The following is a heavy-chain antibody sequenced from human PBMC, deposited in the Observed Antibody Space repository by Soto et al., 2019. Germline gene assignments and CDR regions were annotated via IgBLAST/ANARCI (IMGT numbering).Heavy chain of an antibody. CDR2: IFYSGST. CDR1: GGSISSYY. J-gene: IGHJ3*02. V-gene: IGHV4-59*08. D-gene: IGHD1-26*01. Sequence: SETLSLTCTVSGGSISSYYWSWIRQPPGKGLEWIGYIFYSGSTNYNPSLKSRVTISVDTSKNQFSLKLSSVTAADTAVYYCARRYRGVFDIWGQGTMVIVSS. CDR3: ARRYRGVFDI.